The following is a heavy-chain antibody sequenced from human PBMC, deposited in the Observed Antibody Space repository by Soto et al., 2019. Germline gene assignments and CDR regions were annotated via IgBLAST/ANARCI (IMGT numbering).Heavy chain of an antibody. V-gene: IGHV1-18*01. J-gene: IGHJ6*02. Sequence: ASVKVSCKASGYTFTNFAMHWVRQAPGQRLEWMGWISAYTGNTNSATKIQGRLTMTRDTSTSTAYMDLGSLTSDDTAVYYCVMVDNYVTPTPQDVWGQGTTVTVSS. CDR1: GYTFTNFA. CDR2: ISAYTGNT. D-gene: IGHD3-16*01. CDR3: VMVDNYVTPTPQDV.